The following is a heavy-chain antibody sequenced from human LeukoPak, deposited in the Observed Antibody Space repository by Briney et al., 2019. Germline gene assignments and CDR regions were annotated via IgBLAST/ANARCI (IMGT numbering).Heavy chain of an antibody. J-gene: IGHJ2*01. CDR3: ARLGMGYASGSYSWFFDL. Sequence: SETLSLTCTVSGGSISGYYWSWIRQPPGKGLEWIGYIYNSGSTNYNPSLKSRVTISVDTSENRSSLGLSSVTAADTAVYYCARLGMGYASGSYSWFFDLWGRGTLVTVSS. D-gene: IGHD3-10*01. CDR1: GGSISGYY. V-gene: IGHV4-59*08. CDR2: IYNSGST.